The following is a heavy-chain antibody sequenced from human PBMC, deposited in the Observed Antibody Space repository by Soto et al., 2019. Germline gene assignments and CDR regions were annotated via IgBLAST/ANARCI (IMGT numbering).Heavy chain of an antibody. J-gene: IGHJ4*02. Sequence: PGGSLRLSCTVSGLAFNNYGINWVRQAPGKGLEWVSSISKSDYTYYSDSVKGRFTISRDNAKNSVSLQMNTLRVEDTAVYYCAREDSIIIPAGSDFWGQGTLVTVSS. CDR1: GLAFNNYG. CDR2: ISKSDYT. CDR3: AREDSIIIPAGSDF. D-gene: IGHD2-2*01. V-gene: IGHV3-21*01.